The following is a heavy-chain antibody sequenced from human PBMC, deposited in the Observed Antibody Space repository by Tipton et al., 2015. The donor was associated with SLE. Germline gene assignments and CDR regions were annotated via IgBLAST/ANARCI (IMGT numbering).Heavy chain of an antibody. D-gene: IGHD6-13*01. CDR3: ARERLYSSSWFSD. V-gene: IGHV4-38-2*02. CDR1: GYSISSGYY. Sequence: TLSLTCTVSGYSISSGYYWAWIRQPPGKRLEWIGSFFHSGSTYYNPSLNSRVSMSFDTSKNQFSLKLNSVTPADTAVYYCARERLYSSSWFSDWGQGTLVTVSS. J-gene: IGHJ4*02. CDR2: FFHSGST.